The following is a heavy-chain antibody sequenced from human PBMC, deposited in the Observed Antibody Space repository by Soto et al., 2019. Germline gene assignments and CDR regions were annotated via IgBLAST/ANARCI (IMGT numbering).Heavy chain of an antibody. J-gene: IGHJ6*02. Sequence: SQTLSLTCAISGDSVSSNSAAWNWIRQSPSRGLEWLGRTYYRSKWYNDYAVSVKSRITINPDTSKNQFSLQLNSVTPEDTAVYYCARDKDRGVVPAAMYYYYGMDVWGQGTKVTVSS. CDR3: ARDKDRGVVPAAMYYYYGMDV. CDR1: GDSVSSNSAA. D-gene: IGHD2-2*01. CDR2: TYYRSKWYN. V-gene: IGHV6-1*01.